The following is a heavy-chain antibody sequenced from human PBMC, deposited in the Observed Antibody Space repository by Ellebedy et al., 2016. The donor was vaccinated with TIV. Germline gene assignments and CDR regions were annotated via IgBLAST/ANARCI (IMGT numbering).Heavy chain of an antibody. Sequence: SETLSLTXTVSGGSVSRYFWSWIRQPPGKGLEWIGRIFTSGSFNYNPPLMSRVTMSVVTSTNQISLRLNSVTAADTAVYYCARVHCSITTCDYYYMDVWGKGTTVTVSS. J-gene: IGHJ6*03. V-gene: IGHV4-4*07. CDR1: GGSVSRYF. D-gene: IGHD1-1*01. CDR2: IFTSGSF. CDR3: ARVHCSITTCDYYYMDV.